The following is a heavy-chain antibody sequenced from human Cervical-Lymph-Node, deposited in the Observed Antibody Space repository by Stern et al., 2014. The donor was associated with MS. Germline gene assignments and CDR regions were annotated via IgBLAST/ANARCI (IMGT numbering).Heavy chain of an antibody. CDR1: GGTFNSFT. CDR2: IVPIFGTT. D-gene: IGHD3-3*01. CDR3: ARVPSISLNDFWNSRETYYYGMDV. V-gene: IGHV1-69*06. J-gene: IGHJ6*02. Sequence: VQLVESGAEVRKPGSSVQVSCKASGGTFNSFTIAWVRQAPGQGFEWMGGIVPIFGTTNYAQKFQGRVTITADKSTSTAYMHLSSLRSEDTAVYYCARVPSISLNDFWNSRETYYYGMDVWGQGTTVTVSS.